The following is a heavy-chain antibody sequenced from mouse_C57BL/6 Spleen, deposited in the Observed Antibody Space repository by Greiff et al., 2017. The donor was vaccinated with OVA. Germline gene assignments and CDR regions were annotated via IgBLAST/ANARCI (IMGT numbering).Heavy chain of an antibody. CDR1: GYSFTGYY. CDR2: INPSTGGT. V-gene: IGHV1-42*01. J-gene: IGHJ2*01. Sequence: EVQLQQSGPELVKPGASVKISCKASGYSFTGYYMNWVKQSPEKSLEWIGEINPSTGGTTYNQKFKAKATLTVDKSSSTAYMQLKSLTSEDSAVYYCARGQEDYWGQGTTLTVSS. CDR3: ARGQEDY. D-gene: IGHD6-1*01.